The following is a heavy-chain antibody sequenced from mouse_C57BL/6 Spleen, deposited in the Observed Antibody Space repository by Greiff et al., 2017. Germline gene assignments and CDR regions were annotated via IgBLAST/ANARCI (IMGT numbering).Heavy chain of an antibody. CDR1: GYTFTSYW. D-gene: IGHD1-1*01. Sequence: QVQLKQPGAELVKPGASVKLSCKASGYTFTSYWMQWVKQRPGQGLEWIGEIDPSDSYTNYNQKFKGKATLTVDTSSSTAYMQLSSLTSEDSAVYYCARRDGSRFDYWGQGTTLTVSS. CDR3: ARRDGSRFDY. V-gene: IGHV1-50*01. J-gene: IGHJ2*01. CDR2: IDPSDSYT.